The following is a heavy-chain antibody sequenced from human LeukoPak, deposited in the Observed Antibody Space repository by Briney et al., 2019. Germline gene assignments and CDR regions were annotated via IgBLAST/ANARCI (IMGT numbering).Heavy chain of an antibody. J-gene: IGHJ4*02. CDR1: GFTFSNYG. D-gene: IGHD3-10*01. CDR2: IKQDGSVK. CDR3: AREDGYYGSGTYGY. Sequence: GGSLRLSCAASGFTFSNYGMHWVRQAPGKGLEWVANIKQDGSVKYYVDSVKGRFTISRDNAKNSLYLQMNSLRAEDTAVYYCAREDGYYGSGTYGYWGQGTLVTVSS. V-gene: IGHV3-7*01.